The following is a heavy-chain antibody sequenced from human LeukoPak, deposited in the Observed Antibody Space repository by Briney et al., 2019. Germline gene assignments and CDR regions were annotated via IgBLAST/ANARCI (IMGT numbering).Heavy chain of an antibody. J-gene: IGHJ6*02. Sequence: SETLSLTCTVSGGSISSYYWSWIRQPAGKGLEWIGRIYTSGSTNYNPSLKSRVTMSVDTSKNQFSLKLSSVTAADTAVYYCAGAVAGPHYYYYYGMDVWGQGTTVTVSS. CDR1: GGSISSYY. CDR2: IYTSGST. D-gene: IGHD6-19*01. CDR3: AGAVAGPHYYYYYGMDV. V-gene: IGHV4-4*07.